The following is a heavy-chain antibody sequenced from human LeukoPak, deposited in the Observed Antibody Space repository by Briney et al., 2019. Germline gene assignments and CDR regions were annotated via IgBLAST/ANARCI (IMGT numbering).Heavy chain of an antibody. J-gene: IGHJ6*03. CDR1: GFTFSDYA. Sequence: PGGSLRLSCVASGFTFSDYAMSWVRQTPGKGLEWVSTISASGGATYYSNSVKGRFAISRDSSKSTLSLQMNSLRAEDTALYYCAKELPTLVYYYMEVWGKGTTVTVSS. CDR3: AKELPTLVYYYMEV. D-gene: IGHD3-16*01. CDR2: ISASGGAT. V-gene: IGHV3-23*01.